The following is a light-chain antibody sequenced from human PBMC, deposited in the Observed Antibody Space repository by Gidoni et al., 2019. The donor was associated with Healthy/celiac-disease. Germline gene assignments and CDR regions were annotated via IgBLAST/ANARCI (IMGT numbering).Light chain of an antibody. Sequence: DIQMTQSPSSLSASVGDRVTITCRASQSISSYLNWYQQKPGKAPNLLIYAASSLQSGVPSRFSGSGSGTDFTLTISSLQLEDFATYYCQQSYSTPPTFGHXTKVEIQ. CDR3: QQSYSTPPT. CDR2: AAS. V-gene: IGKV1-39*01. CDR1: QSISSY. J-gene: IGKJ1*01.